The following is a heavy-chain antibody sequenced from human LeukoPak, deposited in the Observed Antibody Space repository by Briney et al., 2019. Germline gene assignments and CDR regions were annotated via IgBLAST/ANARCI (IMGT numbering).Heavy chain of an antibody. D-gene: IGHD4-17*01. CDR1: GFTFNGYS. V-gene: IGHV3-21*01. J-gene: IGHJ4*02. CDR3: ARNRGDPSYFDY. CDR2: ISTSSSYI. Sequence: PGGSLRLSCTASGFTFNGYSMNWVRQAPGKGLEWVSSISTSSSYIYYADSAKGRFTISRNNPKNSLYLQMNSLRAEDTAVYYCARNRGDPSYFDYWGQGTLVTVSS.